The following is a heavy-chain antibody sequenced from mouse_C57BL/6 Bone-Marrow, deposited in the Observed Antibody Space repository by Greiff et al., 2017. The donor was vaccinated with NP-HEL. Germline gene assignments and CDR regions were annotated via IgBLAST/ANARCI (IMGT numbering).Heavy chain of an antibody. CDR2: ISYDGSN. D-gene: IGHD2-3*01. Sequence: EVQLVESGPGLVKPSQSLSLTCSVTGYSITSGYYWNWIRQFPGNKLEWMGYISYDGSNNYNPSLKNRISITRDTSKNQFFLKLNSVTTEDTATYYCAGRWVLRGPWFAYWGQGTLVTVSA. V-gene: IGHV3-6*01. CDR1: GYSITSGYY. CDR3: AGRWVLRGPWFAY. J-gene: IGHJ3*01.